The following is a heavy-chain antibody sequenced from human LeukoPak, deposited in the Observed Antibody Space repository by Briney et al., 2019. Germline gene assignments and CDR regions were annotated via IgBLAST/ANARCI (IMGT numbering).Heavy chain of an antibody. J-gene: IGHJ4*02. D-gene: IGHD6-25*01. CDR3: AKSLGSVKGY. CDR1: GFTFSSYD. Sequence: GGSLRLSCAASGFTFSSYDMHWVRQAPGKGLEWVAVISYDGSNRYHADSVKGRFTISRDNSKNTLYLQMNSLRAEDTAVYYCAKSLGSVKGYWGQGTLVTVSS. CDR2: ISYDGSNR. V-gene: IGHV3-30*18.